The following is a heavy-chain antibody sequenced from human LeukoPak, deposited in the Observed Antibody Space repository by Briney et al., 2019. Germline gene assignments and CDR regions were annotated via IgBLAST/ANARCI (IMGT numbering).Heavy chain of an antibody. CDR2: IASDGSST. D-gene: IGHD4-23*01. CDR3: AGGRPHGNDY. V-gene: IGHV3-74*01. CDR1: GFTFTDAW. Sequence: GGSLRLSCAASGFTFTDAWMSWVRQAPGKGLVWVSRIASDGSSTTYADSVKGRFSISRDNAKNTLYLQMNSLRVEDTAVYYCAGGRPHGNDYWGQGTLVTVSS. J-gene: IGHJ4*02.